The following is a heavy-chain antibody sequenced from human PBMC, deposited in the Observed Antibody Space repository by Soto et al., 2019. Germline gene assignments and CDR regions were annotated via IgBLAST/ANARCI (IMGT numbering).Heavy chain of an antibody. V-gene: IGHV3-48*01. CDR3: TTDSYSTMIVVRFDY. Sequence: GGSLRLSCAASGFSFSSYRMNWVRQAPGKGLEWVSYISSSSSTIYYADSVKGRFTISRDNAKNSLYLQMNSLKTEDTGIYYCTTDSYSTMIVVRFDYWGHGTLVTVSS. D-gene: IGHD3-22*01. CDR1: GFSFSSYR. J-gene: IGHJ4*01. CDR2: ISSSSSTI.